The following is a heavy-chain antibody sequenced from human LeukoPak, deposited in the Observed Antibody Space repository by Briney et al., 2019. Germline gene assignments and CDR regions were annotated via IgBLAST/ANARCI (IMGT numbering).Heavy chain of an antibody. CDR1: GPTFSSYS. V-gene: IGHV3-23*01. J-gene: IGHJ4*02. CDR2: ISASGGDP. D-gene: IGHD6-13*01. CDR3: AKDAAGPEY. Sequence: GGPLRLSCVVSGPTFSSYSMSGVRQAPGKARDWVSGISASGGDPWSPASVKGRFTISRDNSKNTLFLQMSSLRVEDTAMYYCAKDAAGPEYWGQGTLVTVSS.